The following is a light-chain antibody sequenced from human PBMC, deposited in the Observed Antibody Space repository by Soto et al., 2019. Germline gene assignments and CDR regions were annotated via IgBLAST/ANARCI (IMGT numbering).Light chain of an antibody. J-gene: IGLJ2*01. CDR1: SSNIGSHT. Sequence: QSVLTQPPSASGTPGQRVTISCSGNSSNIGSHTVNWYSQLPGTAPKFLMSDSNQRPSGVPDRFSGSRSGTSASLAISVLQSEDEADYYCAAWDDSLKGLVFGGGTEVTVL. CDR3: AAWDDSLKGLV. V-gene: IGLV1-44*01. CDR2: DSN.